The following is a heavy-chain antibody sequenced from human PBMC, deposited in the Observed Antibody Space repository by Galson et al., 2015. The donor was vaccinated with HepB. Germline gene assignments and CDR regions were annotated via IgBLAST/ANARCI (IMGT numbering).Heavy chain of an antibody. V-gene: IGHV3-33*08. CDR1: GFTFSSYA. CDR3: ARVGHDVAARPFDY. J-gene: IGHJ4*02. Sequence: SLRLSCAASGFTFSSYAMHWVRQAPGKGLEWVAVIWYDGSNKYYADSVKGRFTISRDNSKNTLYLQMNSLRAEDTAVYYCARVGHDVAARPFDYWGQGTLVTVSS. D-gene: IGHD6-6*01. CDR2: IWYDGSNK.